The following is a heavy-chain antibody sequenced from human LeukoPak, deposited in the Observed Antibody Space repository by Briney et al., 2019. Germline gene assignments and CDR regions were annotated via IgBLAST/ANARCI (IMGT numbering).Heavy chain of an antibody. J-gene: IGHJ5*02. CDR2: IYYSGST. CDR1: GGSISSYY. D-gene: IGHD1-1*01. CDR3: ARDGFTAGTWFDP. V-gene: IGHV4-59*01. Sequence: PSETLSLTCTVSGGSISSYYWSWIRQPSGKGLEWIGYIYYSGSTNHNPSLKSRVTISVDTSKNQFSLKLSSVTAADTAVYYCARDGFTAGTWFDPWGQGTLVTVSS.